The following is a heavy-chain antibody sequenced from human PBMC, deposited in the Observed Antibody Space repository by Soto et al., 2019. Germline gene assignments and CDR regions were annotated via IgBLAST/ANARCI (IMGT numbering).Heavy chain of an antibody. Sequence: SETLSLTCTVSGGSISSYYWSWIRQPPGKGLEWIGYIYYSGSTNYNPSLKSRVTISVDTSKNQFSLKLSSVTAADTAVYYCARDQASYYDFWSGYQYNWFDPWGQGTLVTVSS. CDR1: GGSISSYY. D-gene: IGHD3-3*01. V-gene: IGHV4-59*01. CDR2: IYYSGST. CDR3: ARDQASYYDFWSGYQYNWFDP. J-gene: IGHJ5*02.